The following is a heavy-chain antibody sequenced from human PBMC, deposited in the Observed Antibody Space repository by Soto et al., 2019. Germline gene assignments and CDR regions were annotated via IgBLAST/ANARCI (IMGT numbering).Heavy chain of an antibody. CDR3: ARERQQLTSAAFDT. V-gene: IGHV6-1*01. CDR1: GDSVSSSGAS. D-gene: IGHD6-13*01. CDR2: TYYRSQWYS. Sequence: QVQLQQSGPGLVQPSQTLSLTCAISGDSVSSSGASWNWIRQSPSRGLEWLGRTYYRSQWYSDYAVSVKSRITVNPDTSKNQFSLHLKSVTPEDTAVYYCARERQQLTSAAFDTWGQGTMVTVSS. J-gene: IGHJ3*02.